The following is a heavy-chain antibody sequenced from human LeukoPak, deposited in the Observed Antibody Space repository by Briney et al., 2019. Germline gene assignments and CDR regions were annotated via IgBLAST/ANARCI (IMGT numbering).Heavy chain of an antibody. Sequence: ASVKVSCKATGGTFSSYAISWVRQAPGQGLEWMGWINPNSGGTNYAQKFQGRVTMTRDTSISTAYMELSRLRSDDTAVYYCARFNMVRGVDYWGQGTLVTVSS. CDR1: GGTFSSYA. V-gene: IGHV1-2*02. J-gene: IGHJ4*02. CDR3: ARFNMVRGVDY. D-gene: IGHD3-10*01. CDR2: INPNSGGT.